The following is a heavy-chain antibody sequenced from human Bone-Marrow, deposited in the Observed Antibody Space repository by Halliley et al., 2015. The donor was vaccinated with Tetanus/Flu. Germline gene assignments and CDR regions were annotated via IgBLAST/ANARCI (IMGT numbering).Heavy chain of an antibody. D-gene: IGHD3-3*01. V-gene: IGHV4-31*03. CDR2: IYYSGSA. Sequence: TLSLTCTVSGGSISSGGYYWNWIRQHPGKGLEWIGYIYYSGSAYSNPSLKSRVTISLDTSKNQFSLKLSSVTAADTAVYYCARDHAFGVVKGNYYHGLDVWGQGTTVTVSS. J-gene: IGHJ6*01. CDR1: GGSISSGGYY. CDR3: ARDHAFGVVKGNYYHGLDV.